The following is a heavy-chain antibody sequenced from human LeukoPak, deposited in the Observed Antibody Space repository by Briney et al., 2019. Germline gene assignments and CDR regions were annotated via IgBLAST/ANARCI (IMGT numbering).Heavy chain of an antibody. CDR1: GGSFSGYY. CDR3: ANRGRAAGVRWFDP. J-gene: IGHJ5*02. Sequence: NPSETLSLTCAVYGGSFSGYYWSWIRQPPGKGLEWIGEINHRGSTNYNPSLKSRVTISVDTSKNQFSLKLSSVTAADTAVYYCANRGRAAGVRWFDPWGQGTLVTVSS. V-gene: IGHV4-34*01. D-gene: IGHD6-13*01. CDR2: INHRGST.